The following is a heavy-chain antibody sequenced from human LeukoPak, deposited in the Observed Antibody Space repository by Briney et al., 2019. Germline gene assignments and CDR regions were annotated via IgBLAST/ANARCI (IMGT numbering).Heavy chain of an antibody. J-gene: IGHJ4*02. CDR2: IYPGDSDT. CDR3: ARDSGGGSCYDY. Sequence: GESLKILRKGPGNSFTNYWVAWGRQMPRKGLEWMGIIYPGDSDTRYSPSFQGQVTISADKSISTAYLQWSSLKASDTAMYYCARDSGGGSCYDYWGQGTLVTVSS. V-gene: IGHV5-51*01. CDR1: GNSFTNYW. D-gene: IGHD2-15*01.